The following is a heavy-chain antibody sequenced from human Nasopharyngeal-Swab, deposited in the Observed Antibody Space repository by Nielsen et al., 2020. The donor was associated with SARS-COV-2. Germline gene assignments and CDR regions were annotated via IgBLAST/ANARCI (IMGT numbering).Heavy chain of an antibody. D-gene: IGHD3-22*01. CDR1: GASISSYY. Sequence: SETLSLTCTVSGASISSYYWSWIRQPAGKGLEWFGRIYARGRIYTSGSPNYTPSLTSRVTVSVDTSKNQFSLKVTSVTAADTAVYYCARQGVPIRGWFKDYDRTAYEYWGQGTLVTVSS. CDR2: IYARGRIYTSGSP. J-gene: IGHJ4*02. V-gene: IGHV4-4*07. CDR3: ARQGVPIRGWFKDYDRTAYEY.